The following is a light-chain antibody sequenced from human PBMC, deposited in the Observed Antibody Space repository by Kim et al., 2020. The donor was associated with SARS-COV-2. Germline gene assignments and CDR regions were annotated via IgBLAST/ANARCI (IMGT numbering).Light chain of an antibody. J-gene: IGKJ4*01. CDR3: QQFNSGPLT. CDR1: QSVTNN. V-gene: IGKV3-15*01. Sequence: EKVMTQSPATLSVSPGERATLSCRASQSVTNNLAWHQQKPGQAPRLLIYDASTRATGIPDRFSGSGSGTEFTLTISSLQSEDFAVYYCQQFNSGPLTFGGGTKVDIK. CDR2: DAS.